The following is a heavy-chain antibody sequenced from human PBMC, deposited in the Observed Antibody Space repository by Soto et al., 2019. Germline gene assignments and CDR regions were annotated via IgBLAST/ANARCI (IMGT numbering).Heavy chain of an antibody. V-gene: IGHV4-39*01. CDR3: ARQEYDSSGYYLQEYFDY. Sequence: PSETLSLTCTVSGGSISSSSYYWGWIRQPPGKGLEWIGSIYYSGSTYYNPSLKSRVTISVDTSKNQFSLKLSSVTAADTAVYYCARQEYDSSGYYLQEYFDYWGQGTLVTVSS. CDR1: GGSISSSSYY. D-gene: IGHD3-22*01. CDR2: IYYSGST. J-gene: IGHJ4*02.